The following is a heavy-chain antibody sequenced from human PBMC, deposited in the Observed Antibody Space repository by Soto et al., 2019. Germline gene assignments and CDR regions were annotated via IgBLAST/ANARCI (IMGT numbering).Heavy chain of an antibody. CDR1: GYTFTSYD. CDR3: ARGSGYYDFWRGYSIPEGFDP. CDR2: MNPNSGNT. D-gene: IGHD3-3*01. J-gene: IGHJ5*02. Sequence: QVQLVQSGAEVKKPGASVKVSCKASGYTFTSYDINWVRQATGQGLEWMGWMNPNSGNTGYAQKFQGRVTMTRNTSISTAYMELSSLRSEDTAVYYCARGSGYYDFWRGYSIPEGFDPWGQGTLVTVSS. V-gene: IGHV1-8*01.